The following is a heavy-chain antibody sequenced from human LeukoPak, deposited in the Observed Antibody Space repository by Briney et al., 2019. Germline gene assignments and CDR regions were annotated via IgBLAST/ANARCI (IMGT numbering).Heavy chain of an antibody. CDR1: NGSISTYY. CDR2: ISYGGAT. CDR3: SIRGGTHDYFDS. D-gene: IGHD1-26*01. Sequence: PSDTVTHPCSVSNGSISTYYWSWIRQSPGGGLEWIGYISYGGATTYYPSLKRRVTISVDSPKDHFSLRLTSLTAADTALYCCSIRGGTHDYFDSWSPVFMVTVS. J-gene: IGHJ4*03. V-gene: IGHV4-59*08.